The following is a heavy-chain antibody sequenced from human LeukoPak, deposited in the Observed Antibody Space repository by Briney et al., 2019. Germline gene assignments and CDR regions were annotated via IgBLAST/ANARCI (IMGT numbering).Heavy chain of an antibody. CDR1: GGSFSGYY. CDR2: IYYSGST. CDR3: ARGGRNYVYY. J-gene: IGHJ4*02. D-gene: IGHD1-7*01. V-gene: IGHV4-59*01. Sequence: PSETLSLTCAVYGGSFSGYYWSWIRQPPGKGLEWIGYIYYSGSTNYNPSLKSRVTISVDTSKNQFSLKLSSVTAADTAVYYCARGGRNYVYYWGQGTLVTVSS.